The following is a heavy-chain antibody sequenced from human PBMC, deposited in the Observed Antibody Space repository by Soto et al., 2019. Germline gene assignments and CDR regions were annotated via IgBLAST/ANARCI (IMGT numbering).Heavy chain of an antibody. CDR3: ARQIYDSDTGPNFQYYFDS. J-gene: IGHJ4*02. CDR2: IDPSDSQT. V-gene: IGHV5-10-1*01. CDR1: GYSFAGYW. Sequence: GESLKISCKGSGYSFAGYWITWVRQKPGKGLEWMGRIDPSDSQTFYSPSFRGHVTISVTKSITTVFLQWSSLRASDTAMYYCARQIYDSDTGPNFQYYFDSWGQGTPVTVSS. D-gene: IGHD3-22*01.